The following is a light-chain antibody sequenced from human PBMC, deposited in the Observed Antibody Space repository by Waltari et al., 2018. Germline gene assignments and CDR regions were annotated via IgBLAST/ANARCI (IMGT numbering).Light chain of an antibody. Sequence: EIVLTQSPGTLSLSPGERATLSCRASQSVSSTYLAWYQQKPGRAPTLLIYDASKRATGIPDRFSGSGSGTDFTLTISRLEPEDFVVYYCQQFNASPRTFGQGTNVEIK. V-gene: IGKV3-20*01. CDR3: QQFNASPRT. CDR2: DAS. CDR1: QSVSSTY. J-gene: IGKJ1*01.